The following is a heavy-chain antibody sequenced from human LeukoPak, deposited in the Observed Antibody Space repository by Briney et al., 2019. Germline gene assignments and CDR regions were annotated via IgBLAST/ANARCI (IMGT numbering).Heavy chain of an antibody. CDR3: ARDRLEWLLLRSYYFDY. Sequence: GGSLRLSCAASGFSFSSFDMNWVRQAPGKGLEWISYISDSGSTIYYADSVRGRFTISRDNAKNSLYLQMNSLRAEDTAVYYCARDRLEWLLLRSYYFDYWGQGTLVTVSS. CDR2: ISDSGSTI. CDR1: GFSFSSFD. J-gene: IGHJ4*02. V-gene: IGHV3-48*01. D-gene: IGHD3-3*01.